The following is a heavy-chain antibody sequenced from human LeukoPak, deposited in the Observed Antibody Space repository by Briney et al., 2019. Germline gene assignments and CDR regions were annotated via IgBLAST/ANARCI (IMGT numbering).Heavy chain of an antibody. D-gene: IGHD5-18*01. Sequence: PGRSLRLSCAASGFTFSSYGMHWVRQAPGKGLEWVAVIWYDGSNKYYADSVKGRFTISRDNSKNTLYLQMNSLRAEDTAVYYCAREGTRIQLWLRPKYYFDYWGQGTLVTVSS. V-gene: IGHV3-33*01. J-gene: IGHJ4*02. CDR1: GFTFSSYG. CDR3: AREGTRIQLWLRPKYYFDY. CDR2: IWYDGSNK.